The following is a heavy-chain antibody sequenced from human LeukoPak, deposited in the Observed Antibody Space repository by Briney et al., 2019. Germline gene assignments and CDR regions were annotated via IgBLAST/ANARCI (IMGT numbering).Heavy chain of an antibody. V-gene: IGHV4-34*01. CDR2: INHSGST. J-gene: IGHJ4*02. D-gene: IGHD3-10*01. Sequence: SETLSLTCAVYGGSFSGYYWSWIRQPPGKGLEWIGEINHSGSTNYNPSLKSRVTISVDTSKNQFSLKQSSVTAADTAVYYCARRRGYYGSGSYRILDYWGQGTLVTVSS. CDR1: GGSFSGYY. CDR3: ARRRGYYGSGSYRILDY.